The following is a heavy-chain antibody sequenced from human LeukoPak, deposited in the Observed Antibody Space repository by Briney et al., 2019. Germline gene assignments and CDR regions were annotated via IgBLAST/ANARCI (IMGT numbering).Heavy chain of an antibody. CDR2: INPNSGGT. V-gene: IGHV1-2*02. D-gene: IGHD3-22*01. CDR1: GYTFTGYY. Sequence: ASVKVSCKASGYTFTGYYMHWVRQAPGQGLEWMGWINPNSGGTNYAQKFQGRVTMTRDASISTAYMELSRLRSDDTAVYYCARGPLYDSSGYYYYYYYMDVWGKGTTVTISS. J-gene: IGHJ6*03. CDR3: ARGPLYDSSGYYYYYYYMDV.